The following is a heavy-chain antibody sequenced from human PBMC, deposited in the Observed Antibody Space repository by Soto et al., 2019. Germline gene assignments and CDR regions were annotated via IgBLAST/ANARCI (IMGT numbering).Heavy chain of an antibody. V-gene: IGHV3-74*01. CDR3: AIRASYYDSSGYFDY. D-gene: IGHD3-22*01. Sequence: EVQLVESGGGLVQPGGSLRLSCAASGFTFSSYWMHWVRQAPGKGLVWVSRINSDGSSTSYADSVKGRFTISGDNAENTLYRQMNSLRAEDTAVYYCAIRASYYDSSGYFDYWGQGTLVTVSS. J-gene: IGHJ4*02. CDR2: INSDGSST. CDR1: GFTFSSYW.